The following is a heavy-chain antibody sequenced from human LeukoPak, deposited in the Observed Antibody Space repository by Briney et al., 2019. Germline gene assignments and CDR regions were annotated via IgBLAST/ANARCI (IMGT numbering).Heavy chain of an antibody. J-gene: IGHJ4*02. CDR1: GGSISSYY. V-gene: IGHV4-4*07. Sequence: SETLSLTCTVSGGSISSYYWSWIRQPAGKGLEWIGRIYTSGSTNYNPSLKSRVTMSVDTPKNQFSLKLSSVTVADTAVYYCARDQAVAGTSHFDYWGQGTPVTVSS. CDR2: IYTSGST. CDR3: ARDQAVAGTSHFDY. D-gene: IGHD6-19*01.